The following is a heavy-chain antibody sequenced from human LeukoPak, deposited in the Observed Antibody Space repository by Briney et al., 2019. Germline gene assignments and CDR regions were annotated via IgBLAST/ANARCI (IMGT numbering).Heavy chain of an antibody. CDR1: GGSLSSDY. J-gene: IGHJ4*02. D-gene: IGHD2-15*01. V-gene: IGHV4-59*01. CDR2: IYYSGGT. Sequence: SETLSLTCTVSGGSLSSDYWSWIRQPPGKGLEWIGYIYYSGGTNYNPSLKSRVTISVDTSKNQFSLKLSSVTAADTAVYYCAREVGYSNYFDYWGQGTLVTVSS. CDR3: AREVGYSNYFDY.